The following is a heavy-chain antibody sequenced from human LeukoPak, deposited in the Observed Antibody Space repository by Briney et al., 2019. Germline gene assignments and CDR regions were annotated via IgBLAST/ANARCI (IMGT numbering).Heavy chain of an antibody. D-gene: IGHD6-13*01. V-gene: IGHV3-21*01. J-gene: IGHJ4*02. CDR2: ISSSSSYI. CDR1: GFTFSSYS. CDR3: ARGNGYSSSWYVGY. Sequence: GGSLRLSCAASGFTFSSYSMNWVRQAPGKGLEWVSSISSSSSYIYYADSVKGRFTISRDNAKNSLYLQMNSLRAEDTAAYYCARGNGYSSSWYVGYWGQGTLVTVSS.